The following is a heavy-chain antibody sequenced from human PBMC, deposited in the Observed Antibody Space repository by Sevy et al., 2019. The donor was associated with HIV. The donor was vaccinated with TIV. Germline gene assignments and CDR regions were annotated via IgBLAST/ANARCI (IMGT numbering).Heavy chain of an antibody. V-gene: IGHV3-33*01. Sequence: GGSLRLSCAASGFTFSSYGMHWVRQAPGKGLEWVAVIWYDGSNKYYADSVKGRFTITRDNSKNTLYLQMNSLRAEDTAVYYCARDPGARYAQQLVPYYFDYWSQGTLVTVSS. CDR3: ARDPGARYAQQLVPYYFDY. CDR2: IWYDGSNK. D-gene: IGHD6-13*01. J-gene: IGHJ4*02. CDR1: GFTFSSYG.